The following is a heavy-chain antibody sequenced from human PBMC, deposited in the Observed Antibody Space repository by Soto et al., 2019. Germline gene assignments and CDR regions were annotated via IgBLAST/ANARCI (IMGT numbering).Heavy chain of an antibody. Sequence: QVQLQESGPGLVKPSETLSLTCTVSGGSISSYYWSWIRQPPGKGLEWIGYIYYSGSTNYNPSLKRRVTISVDTSKNQCSLKLSSVTAADTAVYYCARHRRTSWSPAFDYWGQGTLVTVSS. CDR3: ARHRRTSWSPAFDY. CDR1: GGSISSYY. J-gene: IGHJ4*02. V-gene: IGHV4-59*08. D-gene: IGHD2-2*01. CDR2: IYYSGST.